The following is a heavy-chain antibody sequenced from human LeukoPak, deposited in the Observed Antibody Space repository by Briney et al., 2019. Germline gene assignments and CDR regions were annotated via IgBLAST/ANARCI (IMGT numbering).Heavy chain of an antibody. CDR3: ARRRGAGWYVDY. Sequence: SETLSLTCTVSGYSISSGDYWGWIRQSPGKGLEWIGEINHSGSTNYNPSLKSRVTISVDTSKNQFSLKLNSVTAADTAVYYCARRRGAGWYVDYWGQGTLVTVSS. CDR2: INHSGST. D-gene: IGHD6-19*01. CDR1: GYSISSGDY. J-gene: IGHJ4*02. V-gene: IGHV4-38-2*02.